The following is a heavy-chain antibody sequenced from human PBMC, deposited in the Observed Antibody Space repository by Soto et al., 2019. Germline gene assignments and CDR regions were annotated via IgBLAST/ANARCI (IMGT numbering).Heavy chain of an antibody. D-gene: IGHD3-16*02. CDR1: GFTFSSHW. J-gene: IGHJ4*02. CDR3: VRGHVRGNDRHFDY. Sequence: EVQLAESGGGLVQPGGSLRLSCAASGFTFSSHWMHWVRQAPGKGLVWVSRIIGDGNEITYADSVKGRFTISRDNAKNTVILQMNSLRAEDTAVYHCVRGHVRGNDRHFDYWGQGTLVTVSS. CDR2: IIGDGNEI. V-gene: IGHV3-74*01.